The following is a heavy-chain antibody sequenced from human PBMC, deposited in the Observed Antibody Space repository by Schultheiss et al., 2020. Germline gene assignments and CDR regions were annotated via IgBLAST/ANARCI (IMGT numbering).Heavy chain of an antibody. CDR2: IYYSGST. CDR1: GGSISSGGYY. Sequence: SETLPLTCTVSGGSISSGGYYWSWIRQHPGKGLEWIGYIYYSGSTYYNPSLKSRVTISVDTSKNQFSLKLSSVTAADTAVYYCAAFGGGRYCSSTSCYRPTGVWPMHPYGRRSSGMDVWGGGTTVTVAS. CDR3: AAFGGGRYCSSTSCYRPTGVWPMHPYGRRSSGMDV. J-gene: IGHJ6*04. V-gene: IGHV4-31*03. D-gene: IGHD2-2*01.